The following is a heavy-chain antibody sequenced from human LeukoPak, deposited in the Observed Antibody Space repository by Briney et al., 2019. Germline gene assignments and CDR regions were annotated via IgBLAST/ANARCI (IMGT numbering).Heavy chain of an antibody. CDR3: ARASSSWYLVRYFDY. CDR1: GGSISSSSYY. V-gene: IGHV4-39*01. Sequence: PSETLSLTCTVSGGSISSSSYYWGWIRQPPGKGLEWIGSIYYSGSTYYNPSLKSRVTISVDTSKNQFSLKLSSVTAADTAVYYCARASSSWYLVRYFDYWGQGTLVTVSS. D-gene: IGHD6-13*01. CDR2: IYYSGST. J-gene: IGHJ4*02.